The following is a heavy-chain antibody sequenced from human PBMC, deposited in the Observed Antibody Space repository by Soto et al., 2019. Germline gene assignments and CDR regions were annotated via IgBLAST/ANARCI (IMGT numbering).Heavy chain of an antibody. CDR3: ARLGFVGEGDF. CDR2: INGDGTHR. J-gene: IGHJ4*02. Sequence: EVQLVESGGGLVQPGGSLRLSCATSGFTFNKYWIHWVRQAPGEGLVWVSRINGDGTHRDYAESVRVRFSISRDFAQSTVFLQMNSLKDEDTAVYYCARLGFVGEGDFWGQGIQVSVSS. V-gene: IGHV3-74*01. CDR1: GFTFNKYW. D-gene: IGHD3-16*01.